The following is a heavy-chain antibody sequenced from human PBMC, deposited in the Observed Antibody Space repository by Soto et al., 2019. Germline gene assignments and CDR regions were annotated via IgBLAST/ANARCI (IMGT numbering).Heavy chain of an antibody. V-gene: IGHV1-3*01. CDR3: ARSQGGWNDPGY. D-gene: IGHD1-1*01. CDR1: GYTFINYA. J-gene: IGHJ4*02. CDR2: INGGNGDA. Sequence: QVQLVQSGAEVKKPGASVKVSCKASGYTFINYAVHWVRQAPGQSLEWMGWINGGNGDAKYSQNFQGRGTITRDTSARTAYMELSSLRSEDTAVYYCARSQGGWNDPGYWGQGTLVTVSS.